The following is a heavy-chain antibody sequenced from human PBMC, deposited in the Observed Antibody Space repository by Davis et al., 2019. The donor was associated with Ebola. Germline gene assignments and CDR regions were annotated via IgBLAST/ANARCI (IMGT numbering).Heavy chain of an antibody. CDR2: IYYSGST. CDR1: GGSISSYY. V-gene: IGHV4-59*01. Sequence: MPSETLSLTCTVSGGSISSYYLSWIPQHPGKGLEWIGYIYYSGSTNYNPSLKSLVTISVDTSKNQFSLKLSSVTAADTAVYYCAGGAMTTVTTSTYGMDVWGQGTTVTVSS. J-gene: IGHJ6*02. D-gene: IGHD4-11*01. CDR3: AGGAMTTVTTSTYGMDV.